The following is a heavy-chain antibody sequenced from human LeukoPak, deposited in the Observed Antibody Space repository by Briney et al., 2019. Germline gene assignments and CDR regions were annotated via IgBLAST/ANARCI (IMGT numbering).Heavy chain of an antibody. CDR2: ISYDGSNK. V-gene: IGHV3-30*04. CDR1: GFTFSSYA. Sequence: GGSLRLSCAASGFTFSSYAMHWVRQAPGKGLEWVAVISYDGSNKYYADSVKGRFTISRDNSKNTLYLQMNSLRAEDTAVYYCARTVPLDYYDSSGYYGVFDYWGQGTLVTVSS. CDR3: ARTVPLDYYDSSGYYGVFDY. J-gene: IGHJ4*02. D-gene: IGHD3-22*01.